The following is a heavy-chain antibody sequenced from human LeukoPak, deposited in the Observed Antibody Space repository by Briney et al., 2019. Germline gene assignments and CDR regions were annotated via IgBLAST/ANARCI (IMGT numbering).Heavy chain of an antibody. J-gene: IGHJ4*02. CDR2: INPNSGGT. CDR3: ARGGTDIVVVPAAIEIDY. D-gene: IGHD2-2*01. V-gene: IGHV1-2*02. Sequence: ASVKVSCKASGYTSTGYYMHWVRQAPGQGLEWMGWINPNSGGTNYAQKFQGRVTMTRDTSISTAYMELSRLRSDDTAVYYCARGGTDIVVVPAAIEIDYWGQGTLVTVSS. CDR1: GYTSTGYY.